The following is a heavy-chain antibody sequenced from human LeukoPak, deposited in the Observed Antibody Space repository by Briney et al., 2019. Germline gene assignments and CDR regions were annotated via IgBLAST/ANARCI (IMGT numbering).Heavy chain of an antibody. J-gene: IGHJ4*02. CDR3: ARDGAPGGIAVAGSYYFDY. CDR1: GFTFSSYA. V-gene: IGHV3-30-3*01. D-gene: IGHD6-19*01. Sequence: QPGRSLRLSCAASGFTFSSYAMHWVRQAPGKGLEWVAVISYDGSNKYYADSAKGRFTISRDNSKNTLYLQMNSLRAEDTAVYYCARDGAPGGIAVAGSYYFDYWGQGTLVTVSS. CDR2: ISYDGSNK.